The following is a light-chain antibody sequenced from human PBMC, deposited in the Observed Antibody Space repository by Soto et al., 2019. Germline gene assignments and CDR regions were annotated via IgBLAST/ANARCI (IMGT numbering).Light chain of an antibody. CDR1: QSVSSN. V-gene: IGKV3-15*01. J-gene: IGKJ1*01. CDR2: GAS. CDR3: QQYNNWPRT. Sequence: EIVMTPSPATLSVSPVERATLYFMASQSVSSNLAWYQQKPGQAPRLLIYGASTRATGIPARFSGSGSGTEFTLTISSLQSEDFAVYYCQQYNNWPRTCGQGTKVDNK.